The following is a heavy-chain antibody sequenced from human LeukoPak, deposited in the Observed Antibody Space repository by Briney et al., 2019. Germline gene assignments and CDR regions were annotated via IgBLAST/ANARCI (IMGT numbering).Heavy chain of an antibody. CDR1: GFTFSSDA. J-gene: IGHJ4*02. V-gene: IGHV3-23*01. CDR3: AKDLLHYYDSSGAPDPHDY. D-gene: IGHD3-22*01. Sequence: GGSLRLSCAASGFTFSSDAMSWVRQAPGKGLEWVSAISGSGGSTYYADSVKGRFTISRDNSKNTLYLQMNSLRAEDTAVYYCAKDLLHYYDSSGAPDPHDYWGQGTLVTVSS. CDR2: ISGSGGST.